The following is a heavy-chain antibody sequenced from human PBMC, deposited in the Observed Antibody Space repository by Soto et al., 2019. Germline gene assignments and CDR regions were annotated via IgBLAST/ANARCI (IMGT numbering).Heavy chain of an antibody. V-gene: IGHV4-34*01. D-gene: IGHD6-19*01. CDR1: GGSVRGFY. CDR2: INHSGTT. Sequence: ASETLSLTCAVSGGSVRGFYWSWIRLTPGKGLEWIGEINHSGTTIYNPSVKSRVTISIDTPANQFSLKLTSVTAADTAVYYCARGSQWLDYWGLGTMLTFSS. CDR3: ARGSQWLDY. J-gene: IGHJ4*02.